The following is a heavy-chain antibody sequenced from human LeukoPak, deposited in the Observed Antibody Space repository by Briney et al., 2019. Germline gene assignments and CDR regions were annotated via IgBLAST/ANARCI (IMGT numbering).Heavy chain of an antibody. Sequence: PSETLSLTCADSGLSLQRGNNWGWIRQPPGKGLEWIGSIYWSGNSYYNPSLKSRLTISVDTSKNQFSLWLSSTAAAETPIHHCASCSALSQSDKKVYTFMDGWGKGTTVTVSS. J-gene: IGHJ6*04. CDR1: GLSLQRGNN. V-gene: IGHV4-38-2*01. D-gene: IGHD2-2*02. CDR3: ASCSALSQSDKKVYTFMDG. CDR2: IYWSGNS.